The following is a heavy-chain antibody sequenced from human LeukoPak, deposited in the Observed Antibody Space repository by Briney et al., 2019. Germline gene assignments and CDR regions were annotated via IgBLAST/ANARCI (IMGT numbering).Heavy chain of an antibody. V-gene: IGHV3-53*01. J-gene: IGHJ5*02. Sequence: GGSLRLSCVASGFTFSSYWISWVRQAPGKGLEWVSVIYSGGNTYYADSVKGRFTISRDNSKNTLYLQMNSLRAEDTAVYYCVPTVTGRQSWGQGTLVTVSS. CDR1: GFTFSSYW. CDR2: IYSGGNT. CDR3: VPTVTGRQS. D-gene: IGHD4-17*01.